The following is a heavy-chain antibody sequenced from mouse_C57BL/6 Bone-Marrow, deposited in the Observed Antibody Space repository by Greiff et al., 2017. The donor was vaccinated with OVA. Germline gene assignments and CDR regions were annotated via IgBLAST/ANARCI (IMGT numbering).Heavy chain of an antibody. J-gene: IGHJ2*01. CDR3: ARSRRNYGYYFDY. CDR2: IYPRSGNT. V-gene: IGHV1-81*01. CDR1: GYTFTSYG. Sequence: LLESGAELARPGASVKLSCKASGYTFTSYGISWVKQRTGQGLEWIGEIYPRSGNTYYNEKFKGKATLTADKSSSTAYMELRSLTSEDSAVYFCARSRRNYGYYFDYWGQGTTLTVSS. D-gene: IGHD2-2*01.